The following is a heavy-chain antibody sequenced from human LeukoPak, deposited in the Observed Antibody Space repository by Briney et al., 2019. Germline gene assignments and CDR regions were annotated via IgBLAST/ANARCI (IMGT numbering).Heavy chain of an antibody. D-gene: IGHD2-2*01. CDR1: GFTFSTYA. Sequence: PGGSLRLSCAASGFTFSTYAMNWVRQAPGKGLEWVSVISGGGGGTYYADSVKGRFTISRDNSKNTLYLQMNSLRAEDTAVYYCARSWSSTSCYEHWGQGTLVTVSS. CDR3: ARSWSSTSCYEH. V-gene: IGHV3-23*01. J-gene: IGHJ4*02. CDR2: ISGGGGGT.